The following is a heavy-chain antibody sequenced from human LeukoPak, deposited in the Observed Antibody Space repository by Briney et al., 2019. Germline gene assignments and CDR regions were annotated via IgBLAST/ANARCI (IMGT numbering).Heavy chain of an antibody. Sequence: SETLSLTCTVSGGSFSGYYWSWIRQPPGKGLEWIGYIYYSGSTNYNPSLKSRVTISVDTSKNQFSLKLSSVTAADTAVYYCARDGAILTGRAYYYGMDVWGQGTTVTVSS. CDR1: GGSFSGYY. D-gene: IGHD3-9*01. J-gene: IGHJ6*02. CDR2: IYYSGST. V-gene: IGHV4-59*01. CDR3: ARDGAILTGRAYYYGMDV.